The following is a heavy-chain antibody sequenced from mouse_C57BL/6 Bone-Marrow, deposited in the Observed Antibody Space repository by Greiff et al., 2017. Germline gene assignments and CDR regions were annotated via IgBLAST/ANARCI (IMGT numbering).Heavy chain of an antibody. V-gene: IGHV1-22*01. CDR2: INPNNGGT. Sequence: EVQLQQSGPELVKPGASVKMSCKASGYTFTDYNMHWVKQSHGKSLEWIGYINPNNGGTSYNQKFKGKATLTVNKSSSTAYMELRSLTSEDSAVYYCARRGVYYEYDANAMDYWGQGTSVTVSS. CDR3: ARRGVYYEYDANAMDY. J-gene: IGHJ4*01. CDR1: GYTFTDYN. D-gene: IGHD2-4*01.